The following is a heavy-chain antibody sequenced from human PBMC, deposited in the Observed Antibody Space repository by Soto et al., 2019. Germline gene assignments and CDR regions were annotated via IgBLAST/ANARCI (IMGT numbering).Heavy chain of an antibody. V-gene: IGHV3-21*01. Sequence: EVQLVESGGGLVQPGGSLRLSCAASGFTFRSYSMNWVRQAPGKGLEWVSSISSRSSYIYYADSVKGRFTISSDNAKNSLYLQMNSLRAGDTAVYYCVSGYDNFDYWGQGTLVTVSS. CDR2: ISSRSSYI. CDR3: VSGYDNFDY. J-gene: IGHJ4*02. D-gene: IGHD5-12*01. CDR1: GFTFRSYS.